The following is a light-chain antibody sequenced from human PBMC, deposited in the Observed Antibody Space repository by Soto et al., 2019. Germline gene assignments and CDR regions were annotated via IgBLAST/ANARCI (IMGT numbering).Light chain of an antibody. CDR2: DIS. CDR3: SSFTASNTEV. CDR1: SSDVGGYDY. V-gene: IGLV2-14*01. Sequence: QAASVSGSPGQSITISCTGTSSDVGGYDYVSWYQQHPGKAPKLMIYDISNRPSGVSDRFSGSKSANTASLTISGLQAEDEADYYCSSFTASNTEVFGGGTKVTVL. J-gene: IGLJ2*01.